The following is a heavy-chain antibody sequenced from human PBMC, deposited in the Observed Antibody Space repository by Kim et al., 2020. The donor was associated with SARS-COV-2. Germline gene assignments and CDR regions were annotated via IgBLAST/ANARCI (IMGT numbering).Heavy chain of an antibody. V-gene: IGHV4-4*02. D-gene: IGHD6-13*01. Sequence: SETLSLTCAVSGGSISSSNWWSWVRQPPGKGLEWIGEIYHSGSTNYNPSPKSRVTISVDKSKNQFSLKLSSVTAADTAVYDCARAAGYRAPVDYWGQGTLVTVSS. CDR3: ARAAGYRAPVDY. J-gene: IGHJ4*02. CDR2: IYHSGST. CDR1: GGSISSSNW.